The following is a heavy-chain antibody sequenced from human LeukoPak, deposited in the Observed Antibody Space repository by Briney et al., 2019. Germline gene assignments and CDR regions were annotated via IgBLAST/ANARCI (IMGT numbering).Heavy chain of an antibody. V-gene: IGHV1-46*01. CDR3: ARDPSTVTTAWNYYYYYGMDD. Sequence: GASVKVSCKASGYTFTSYYMHWVRQAPGQGLEWMGIINPSGGSTSYAQKFQGRVTMTRDTSTSTVYMELSSLRSEDTAVYYCARDPSTVTTAWNYYYYYGMDDWGQGTTVTVSS. D-gene: IGHD4-17*01. CDR1: GYTFTSYY. J-gene: IGHJ6*02. CDR2: INPSGGST.